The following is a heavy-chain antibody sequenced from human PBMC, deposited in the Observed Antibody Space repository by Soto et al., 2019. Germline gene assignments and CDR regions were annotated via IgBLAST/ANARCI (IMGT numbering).Heavy chain of an antibody. D-gene: IGHD5-12*01. CDR3: ARVQRWLQFSLSSWFDP. J-gene: IGHJ5*02. Sequence: SVKVSCKASGGTFSSYAISWVRQAPGQGLEWMGGIIPIFGTADYAQKFQGRVTITADESTSTAYMELSSLRSEDTAVYYCARVQRWLQFSLSSWFDPWGQGTLVTVSS. V-gene: IGHV1-69*13. CDR1: GGTFSSYA. CDR2: IIPIFGTA.